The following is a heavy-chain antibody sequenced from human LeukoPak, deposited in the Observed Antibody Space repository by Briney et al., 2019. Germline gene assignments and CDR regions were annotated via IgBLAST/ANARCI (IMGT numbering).Heavy chain of an antibody. CDR3: ARRPDYGDYWYFDL. D-gene: IGHD4-17*01. Sequence: PSGTLSLTCTVSGGSISSYYWSWIRQPPGKGLEWIGHIYHSGSTNYNPSLKSRVTISVDTSKDQFSLKLSSVTAADTAVYYCARRPDYGDYWYFDLWGRGTLVTVSS. J-gene: IGHJ2*01. V-gene: IGHV4-59*08. CDR2: IYHSGST. CDR1: GGSISSYY.